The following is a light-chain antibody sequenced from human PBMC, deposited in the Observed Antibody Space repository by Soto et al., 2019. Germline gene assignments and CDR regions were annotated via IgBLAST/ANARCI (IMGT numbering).Light chain of an antibody. CDR1: SSDVGGYDY. CDR2: DVS. V-gene: IGLV2-14*01. Sequence: QSALTQPASVSGSPGQSITISCTGTSSDVGGYDYVSWYQQHPGKVPKLMIYDVSSRPSGVSNRFSGSKSGNTASLTISGLQAVYEADYYCSSYASSSTLVFGGGTKLTVL. CDR3: SSYASSSTLV. J-gene: IGLJ2*01.